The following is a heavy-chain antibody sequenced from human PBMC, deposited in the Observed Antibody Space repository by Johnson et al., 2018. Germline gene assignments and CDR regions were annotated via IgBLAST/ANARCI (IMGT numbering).Heavy chain of an antibody. Sequence: VQLVESGGGLVQPGGSLRLSCSVSAFTFSAEWMAWVRQAPGKGLEFVAHIRQDGIETNHADSVKGRFTISRDKAKNSLYLQMNSLRVEDTAVFYCSTDRHGGAFDLWVQGTMVTVSS. CDR2: IRQDGIET. CDR1: AFTFSAEW. D-gene: IGHD4-23*01. V-gene: IGHV3-7*01. J-gene: IGHJ3*01. CDR3: STDRHGGAFDL.